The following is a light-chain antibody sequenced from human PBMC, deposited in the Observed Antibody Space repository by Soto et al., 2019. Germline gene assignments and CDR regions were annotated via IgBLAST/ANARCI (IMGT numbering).Light chain of an antibody. V-gene: IGKV1-5*01. J-gene: IGKJ4*01. Sequence: DIQMTQSPSPLSASVGDRVTITCRASQRISTGLAWYQQKPGQAPKLLIYDVSTVEGGVPTRFRGSASGTEFTLTISPLQPDDFAAYYCQQYDNYPLTFGGGTKVEIK. CDR1: QRISTG. CDR3: QQYDNYPLT. CDR2: DVS.